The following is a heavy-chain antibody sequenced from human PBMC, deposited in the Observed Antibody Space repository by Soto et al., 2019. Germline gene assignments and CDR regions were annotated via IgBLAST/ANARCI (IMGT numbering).Heavy chain of an antibody. D-gene: IGHD3-10*01. V-gene: IGHV3-66*01. J-gene: IGHJ6*02. CDR2: IYSGVTT. CDR1: ALTASKNY. CDR3: ARGGSGEEWDYYGMAV. Sequence: EVQLVESGGGLVQPGGSLRLSCAGSALTASKNYMSWVRQPPVKGLEWVSVIYSGVTTYYADSVKDRFSISRDNSKSTLYLQMDTLRAGDTAVYYCARGGSGEEWDYYGMAVWGQGTTVTGSS.